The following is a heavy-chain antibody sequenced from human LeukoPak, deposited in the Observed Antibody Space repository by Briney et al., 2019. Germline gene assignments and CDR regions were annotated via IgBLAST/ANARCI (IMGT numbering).Heavy chain of an antibody. V-gene: IGHV4-59*10. CDR2: IYTSGST. CDR3: ARVSYCSSTSCYKGFMDV. CDR1: GGSFSGYY. Sequence: KPSETLSLTCAVYGGSFSGYYWSWIRQPAGKGLEWIGRIYTSGSTNYNPSLKSRVTMSVDTSKNQFSLKLSSVTAADTAVYYCARVSYCSSTSCYKGFMDVWGKGTTVTISS. D-gene: IGHD2-2*02. J-gene: IGHJ6*03.